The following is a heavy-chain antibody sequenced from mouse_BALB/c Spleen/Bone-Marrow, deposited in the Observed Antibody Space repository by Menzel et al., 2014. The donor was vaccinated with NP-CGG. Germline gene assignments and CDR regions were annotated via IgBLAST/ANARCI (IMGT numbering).Heavy chain of an antibody. CDR2: ISSGGSYT. V-gene: IGHV5-9-3*01. Sequence: EVKLMESGGGLVKPGGSLKLSCAASGFTFSSYAMSWVRQTPEKRLEWVATISSGGSYTYYPGSVKGRFTISRDNAKNTLYLQMSSLRSEDTAMYYCASKLLRYYFDYRGQGTTLTVSS. J-gene: IGHJ2*01. CDR3: ASKLLRYYFDY. D-gene: IGHD1-1*01. CDR1: GFTFSSYA.